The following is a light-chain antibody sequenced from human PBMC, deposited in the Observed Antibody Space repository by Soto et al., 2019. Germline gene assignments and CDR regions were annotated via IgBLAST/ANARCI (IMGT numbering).Light chain of an antibody. V-gene: IGLV1-44*01. CDR1: ASNIGRDP. Sequence: QSLLAQPPSSSGAPGQRVTISCSGSASNIGRDPVNWYQQVPGTAPKLLIYENNHRPSGVPDRFSGPKSGTSASLVISGLQSEDEAEYFCAGWDGSLKGFVFGTGTKV. CDR2: ENN. CDR3: AGWDGSLKGFV. J-gene: IGLJ1*01.